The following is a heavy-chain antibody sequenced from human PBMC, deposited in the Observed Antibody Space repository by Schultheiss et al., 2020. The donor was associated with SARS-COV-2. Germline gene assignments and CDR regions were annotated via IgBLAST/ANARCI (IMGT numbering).Heavy chain of an antibody. CDR2: IFPYDSDI. V-gene: IGHV5-51*01. CDR3: ARQGVGLYYYGMDV. J-gene: IGHJ6*02. Sequence: GESLKISCQGSGYSFSRKWIGWVRQMPGKGLEWMGIIFPYDSDIKYSPSFKGQVSISADKSTSTAYLQWSSLKASDSAMYYCARQGVGLYYYGMDVWGQGTTVTVSS. CDR1: GYSFSRKW.